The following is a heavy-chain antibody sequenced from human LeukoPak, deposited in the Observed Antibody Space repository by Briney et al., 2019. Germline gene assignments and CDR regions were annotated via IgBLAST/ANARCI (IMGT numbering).Heavy chain of an antibody. D-gene: IGHD3-10*01. Sequence: SGGSLRLSCAVSGFTFSGNYMSWVRQAPGKGLEWVSAISGSGGSTYYADSVKGRFTISRDNSKNTLYLQMNSLRAEDTAVYYCAKDRLGWFGEFQDFDYWGQGTLVTVSS. J-gene: IGHJ4*02. CDR2: ISGSGGST. CDR1: GFTFSGNY. CDR3: AKDRLGWFGEFQDFDY. V-gene: IGHV3-23*01.